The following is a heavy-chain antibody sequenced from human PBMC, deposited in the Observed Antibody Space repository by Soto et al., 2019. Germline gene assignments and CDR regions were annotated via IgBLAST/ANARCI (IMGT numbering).Heavy chain of an antibody. D-gene: IGHD2-2*01. CDR2: IIPFSGTA. J-gene: IGHJ6*02. V-gene: IGHV1-69*01. Sequence: QVQLVQSGAEVKKPGPPLKVPARVSEGTFTTMLFAGFGRPPGQGLGGWGGIIPFSGTANYAQKFQGRVTITADESTSTAYMELSSLRSEDTAVYYCARSQGSSTSLEIYYYYYYGMDVWGQGTTVTVSS. CDR3: ARSQGSSTSLEIYYYYYYGMDV. CDR1: EGTFTTML.